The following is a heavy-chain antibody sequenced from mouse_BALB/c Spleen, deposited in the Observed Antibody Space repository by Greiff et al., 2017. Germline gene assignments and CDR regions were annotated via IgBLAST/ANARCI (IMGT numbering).Heavy chain of an antibody. J-gene: IGHJ3*01. D-gene: IGHD2-4*01. CDR1: GYTFTSYV. CDR3: ARGLGYDYGFAD. CDR2: INPYNDGT. Sequence: EVKLMESGPELVKPGASVKMSCKASGYTFTSYVMHWVKQKPGQGLEWIGYINPYNDGTKYNEKFKGKATLTSDKSSSTAYMELSSLTSEDSAVYYCARGLGYDYGFADWGQGTLVTVSA. V-gene: IGHV1-14*01.